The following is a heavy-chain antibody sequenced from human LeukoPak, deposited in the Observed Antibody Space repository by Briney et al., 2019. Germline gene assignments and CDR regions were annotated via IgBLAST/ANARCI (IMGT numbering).Heavy chain of an antibody. CDR3: ATTPTVYDSSGYYLDY. CDR2: IYPGDSDT. Sequence: PGESLKISCKGSGYSFTGYWIGWVRQMPGKGLEWMGIIYPGDSDTRYSPSFQGQVTISADKSISTAYLQWSSLKASDTAMYYCATTPTVYDSSGYYLDYWGQGTLVTVSS. J-gene: IGHJ4*02. D-gene: IGHD3-22*01. CDR1: GYSFTGYW. V-gene: IGHV5-51*01.